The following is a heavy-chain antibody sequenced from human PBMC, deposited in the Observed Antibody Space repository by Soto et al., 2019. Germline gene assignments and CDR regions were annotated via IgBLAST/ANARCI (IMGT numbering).Heavy chain of an antibody. V-gene: IGHV4-59*01. CDR2: IYYSGST. Sequence: SETMSLTCTVSGGSISSYYWSWIRTTPGKGLEWIGYIYYSGSTNYNPSLKSRVTISVDTSKNQFSLKLSSVTAADTAVYYCARVIAARPPDNWFDPWGQGTLVTVSS. J-gene: IGHJ5*02. CDR3: ARVIAARPPDNWFDP. CDR1: GGSISSYY. D-gene: IGHD6-6*01.